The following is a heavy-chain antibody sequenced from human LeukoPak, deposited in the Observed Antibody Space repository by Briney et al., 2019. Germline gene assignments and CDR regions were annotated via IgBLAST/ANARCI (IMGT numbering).Heavy chain of an antibody. Sequence: SETLSLTCTVSGGSISSYYWSWIRQPPGKGLEWIGYIYYSGSTNYNPSLKSRVTISVDTSKNQFSLKLSSVTAADTAVYYCARATGQGPSDYWGQGTLVTVSS. CDR1: GGSISSYY. CDR2: IYYSGST. V-gene: IGHV4-59*01. D-gene: IGHD3-10*01. CDR3: ARATGQGPSDY. J-gene: IGHJ4*02.